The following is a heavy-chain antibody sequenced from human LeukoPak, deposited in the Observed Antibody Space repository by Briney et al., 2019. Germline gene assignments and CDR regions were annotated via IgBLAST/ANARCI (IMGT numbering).Heavy chain of an antibody. D-gene: IGHD2-8*02. V-gene: IGHV3-11*06. Sequence: PGGSLRLSCTASGFSFSDYYMSWIRQAPGKGLEWISYISSRRTYISEADSVKGRFTISRDNANNLLFLQMHSLRAEDTALYYCARGGTGAFDYWGQGILVTVYS. CDR3: ARGGTGAFDY. CDR2: ISSRRTYI. CDR1: GFSFSDYY. J-gene: IGHJ4*02.